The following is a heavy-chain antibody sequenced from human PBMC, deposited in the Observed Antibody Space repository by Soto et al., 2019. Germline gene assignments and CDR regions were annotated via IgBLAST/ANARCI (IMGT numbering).Heavy chain of an antibody. D-gene: IGHD6-13*01. V-gene: IGHV3-23*01. CDR1: GVYFSTYA. CDR2: IIGSGYNT. J-gene: IGHJ4*02. CDR3: AKVGAAAETDY. Sequence: GESLRLSCAASGVYFSTYAMRWVRQPAGKGLQWVSTIIGSGYNTYYADSVKGRFSTARDNSKNTLYLQINSLRAEDTAVYYCAKVGAAAETDYRGQVTLVTVSS.